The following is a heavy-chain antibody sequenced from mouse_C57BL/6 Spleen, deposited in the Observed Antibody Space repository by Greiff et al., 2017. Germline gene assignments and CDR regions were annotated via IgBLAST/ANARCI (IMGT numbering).Heavy chain of an antibody. CDR2: FDPEDGDT. Sequence: VQLQQSGAELVRPGASVKLSCTASGFNIKDYYMHWVKQRPEQGLEWIGRFDPEDGDTEYAPKFQGKATMTADTSSNTAYLQLSSLPSEDTAFYYCTACHTYDYYSMFAYWGQGTLVTVSA. J-gene: IGHJ3*01. CDR3: TACHTYDYYSMFAY. D-gene: IGHD2-4*01. CDR1: GFNIKDYY. V-gene: IGHV14-1*01.